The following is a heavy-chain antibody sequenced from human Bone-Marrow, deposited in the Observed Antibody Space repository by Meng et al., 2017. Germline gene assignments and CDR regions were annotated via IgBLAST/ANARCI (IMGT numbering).Heavy chain of an antibody. CDR2: IYYSGTT. D-gene: IGHD4-17*01. Sequence: QVQLQESGPGLVKPSQTLSLTCTVSNDSIRSGDYYWSWIRQPPGKGLEWIGFIYYSGTTYYNPSLKSRVTISVDTSKNQFSLNLSSVTAADTVVYYCARDRGGYGDISYWGQGTLVTVSS. V-gene: IGHV4-30-4*01. CDR1: NDSIRSGDYY. CDR3: ARDRGGYGDISY. J-gene: IGHJ4*02.